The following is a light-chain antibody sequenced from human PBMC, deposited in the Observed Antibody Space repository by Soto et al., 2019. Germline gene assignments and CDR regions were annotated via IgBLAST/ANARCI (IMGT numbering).Light chain of an antibody. J-gene: IGLJ3*02. Sequence: QSVLTQAPSASETPGQRITLSCSGSTSNIGNNNVNWYQQVPGTAPKLLMYRNNLRPSGVPDRFSGSKYGTSASLAISGLQSDDEADYYCAAWDDSLSAWVFGGGTKLTVL. CDR3: AAWDDSLSAWV. CDR2: RNN. CDR1: TSNIGNNN. V-gene: IGLV1-44*01.